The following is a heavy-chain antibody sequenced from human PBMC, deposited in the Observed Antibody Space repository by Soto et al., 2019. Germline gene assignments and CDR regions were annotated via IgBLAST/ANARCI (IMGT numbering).Heavy chain of an antibody. D-gene: IGHD3-10*01. CDR1: GYTFTSYG. Sequence: QVQLVQSGAEVKKPGASVKVSCKASGYTFTSYGISWVRQAPGQGLEWMGWISAYNRNTNYAQKLQXVVNMXXDTSTRTVYMELRSLRSDDTAVDYCPIVWEFRLDYWGQGTLVTVSS. J-gene: IGHJ4*02. V-gene: IGHV1-18*01. CDR3: PIVWEFRLDY. CDR2: ISAYNRNT.